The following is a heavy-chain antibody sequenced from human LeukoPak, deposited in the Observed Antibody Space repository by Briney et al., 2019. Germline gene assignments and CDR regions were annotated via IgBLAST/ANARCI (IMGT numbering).Heavy chain of an antibody. D-gene: IGHD2-21*02. J-gene: IGHJ3*02. CDR3: ARFIVVVTATAFDI. CDR1: GGSISDYY. Sequence: SETLSLTCTVSGGSISDYYWSWIRQPPGKGLEWIGWIFGSGDFNYNPSLKSRLSISVDTSNNQFSLKLSSVTAADTAVYYCARFIVVVTATAFDIWGQGTMVTVSS. CDR2: IFGSGDF. V-gene: IGHV4-59*12.